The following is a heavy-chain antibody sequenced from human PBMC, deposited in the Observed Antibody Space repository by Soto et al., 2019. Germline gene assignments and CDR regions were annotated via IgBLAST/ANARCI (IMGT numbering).Heavy chain of an antibody. Sequence: GGSLRFSCATSGFRFSDYYMTWVRLAPGKGLEWVAYIAQDGTEIYNVDSVRGRFTISRDSAKSSVYLHMNGLTAEDTALYYCARWSQAMDVWGQGTSVTVSS. D-gene: IGHD2-15*01. CDR3: ARWSQAMDV. CDR1: GFRFSDYY. CDR2: IAQDGTEI. J-gene: IGHJ6*02. V-gene: IGHV3-7*03.